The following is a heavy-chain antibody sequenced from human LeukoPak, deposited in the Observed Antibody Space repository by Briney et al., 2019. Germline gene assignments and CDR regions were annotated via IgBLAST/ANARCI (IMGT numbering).Heavy chain of an antibody. D-gene: IGHD6-19*01. Sequence: PGESLKISCKGSGYSFTSHWIGWVRQMPGKGLEWMGIMYLGYSDTRYSPSFQGQVTISADKSISTAYLQWSSLKASDTAIYYCARHSGSGWYNGVDYWGQGTLVTVSS. J-gene: IGHJ4*02. CDR3: ARHSGSGWYNGVDY. CDR1: GYSFTSHW. V-gene: IGHV5-51*01. CDR2: MYLGYSDT.